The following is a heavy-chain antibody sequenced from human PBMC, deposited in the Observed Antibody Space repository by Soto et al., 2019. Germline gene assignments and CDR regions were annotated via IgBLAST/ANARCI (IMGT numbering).Heavy chain of an antibody. CDR1: GFTFSSYS. CDR2: ISSSSSTI. D-gene: IGHD6-13*01. Sequence: EVQLVESGGGLVQPGGSLRLSCAASGFTFSSYSMNWVRQAPGKGLEWVSYISSSSSTIYYADSVKGRFTISRDNAKNSLYLQMNSLRDEDTAVYYCAREEFGYIAAAGTGWFDPWGQGTLVTVSS. CDR3: AREEFGYIAAAGTGWFDP. J-gene: IGHJ5*02. V-gene: IGHV3-48*02.